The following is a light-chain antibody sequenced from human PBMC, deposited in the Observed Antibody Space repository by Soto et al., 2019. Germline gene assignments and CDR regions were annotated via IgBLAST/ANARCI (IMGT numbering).Light chain of an antibody. CDR2: GAS. J-gene: IGKJ1*01. CDR3: QQYCSSAWT. V-gene: IGKV3-20*01. CDR1: QSVSSSY. Sequence: EIVLTQSPGTLSLSPGERATLSCRASQSVSSSYLAWYQQKPGQAPRPLIYGASSRAIGIPDRFSGSGSGTDITVTISRLEPGDFAVYYGQQYCSSAWTVGQGTKVEIK.